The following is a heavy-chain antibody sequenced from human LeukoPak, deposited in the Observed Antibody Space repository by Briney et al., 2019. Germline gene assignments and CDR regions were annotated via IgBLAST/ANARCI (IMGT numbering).Heavy chain of an antibody. CDR3: ARGAGRYCSGGSCSLNWFDP. J-gene: IGHJ5*02. Sequence: AASVKVSCKASGYTFTSYGISWVRQAPGQGLEWMGWINPNSGGTNYAQKFQGRVTMTRDTSISTAYMELSRLRSDDTAVYYCARGAGRYCSGGSCSLNWFDPWGQGTLVTVSS. CDR2: INPNSGGT. D-gene: IGHD2-15*01. V-gene: IGHV1-2*02. CDR1: GYTFTSYG.